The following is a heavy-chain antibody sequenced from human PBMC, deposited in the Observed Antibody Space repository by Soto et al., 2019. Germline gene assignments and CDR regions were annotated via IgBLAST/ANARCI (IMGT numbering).Heavy chain of an antibody. V-gene: IGHV5-10-1*01. Sequence: GESLKISCKGSGYNFTNYWITWVRQMPGKGLEWMGRIDPNDSYSNYGPSFQGHVTISADKSLSTAYLQWNSPQASDTAMYYCATTIITGRDVTGVVVGLDVWGQGTTVTVSS. CDR2: IDPNDSYS. CDR3: ATTIITGRDVTGVVVGLDV. CDR1: GYNFTNYW. J-gene: IGHJ6*02. D-gene: IGHD2-15*01.